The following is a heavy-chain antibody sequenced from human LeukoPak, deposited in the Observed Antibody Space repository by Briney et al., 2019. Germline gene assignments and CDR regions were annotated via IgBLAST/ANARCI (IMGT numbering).Heavy chain of an antibody. Sequence: SETLSLTCTVSGYSISSGYYWGWIRQSPGKGLEWIGSIYNSGSTYYNPSLKSRVTISIDTSKNQFSLKLSSVTAADTAVYYCAREYRSNGYLNWFDPWGQGTLVTVSS. J-gene: IGHJ5*02. CDR2: IYNSGST. V-gene: IGHV4-38-2*02. CDR3: AREYRSNGYLNWFDP. CDR1: GYSISSGYY. D-gene: IGHD6-19*01.